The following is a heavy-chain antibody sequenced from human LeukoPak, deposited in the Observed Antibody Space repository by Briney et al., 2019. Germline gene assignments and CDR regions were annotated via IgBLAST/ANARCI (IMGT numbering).Heavy chain of an antibody. J-gene: IGHJ4*02. D-gene: IGHD1-1*01. CDR3: ARDTYPPQLIDY. Sequence: GGSLRLSCAASGFPFSLYAMNWVRQAPGKGLEWVSYINSESTDILYAGSVKGRFTISRDIAKNSLYLQMNSLRAEDRAVYFCARDTYPPQLIDYWGQGTLVAVSS. CDR2: INSESTDI. CDR1: GFPFSLYA. V-gene: IGHV3-21*05.